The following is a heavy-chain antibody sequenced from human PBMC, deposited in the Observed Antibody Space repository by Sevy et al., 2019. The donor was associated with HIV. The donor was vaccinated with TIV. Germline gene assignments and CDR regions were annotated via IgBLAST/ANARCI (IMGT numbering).Heavy chain of an antibody. J-gene: IGHJ4*02. Sequence: GGSLRPSFPASGFTSGSYKITWARQAQVKGLEWLSYFRGSGRTIFYEDSGKGRLPISRDNAKNSLYLQMNSLRAEDTALYYCARGSSSSNDYWGQGTLVTVSS. CDR2: FRGSGRTI. CDR1: GFTSGSYK. D-gene: IGHD6-13*01. V-gene: IGHV3-48*03. CDR3: ARGSSSSNDY.